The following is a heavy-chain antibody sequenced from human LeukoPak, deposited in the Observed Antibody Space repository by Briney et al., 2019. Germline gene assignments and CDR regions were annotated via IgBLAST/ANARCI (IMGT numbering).Heavy chain of an antibody. V-gene: IGHV3-11*03. D-gene: IGHD4/OR15-4a*01. J-gene: IGHJ4*02. CDR1: GFTFSDYY. CDR2: ISSSSSYT. CDR3: ARGIVATNYYFDY. Sequence: GGSLRLSCAASGFTFSDYYMSWIRQAPGKGLEWVSYISSSSSYTNYADSVKGRFTISRDNAKNSLYLQMNSLRAEDTAVYYCARGIVATNYYFDYWGRGTLVTVSS.